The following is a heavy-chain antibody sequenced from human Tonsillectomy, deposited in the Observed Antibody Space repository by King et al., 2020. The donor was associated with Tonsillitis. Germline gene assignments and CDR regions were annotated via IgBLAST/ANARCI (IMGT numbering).Heavy chain of an antibody. CDR2: ISSSSMYI. CDR1: GFTFSSYS. D-gene: IGHD1-1*01. CDR3: ARDGTERSGNWFDP. Sequence: VQLVESGGGLVKPGGSLRLSCAASGFTFSSYSMNLVRQAPGKGLEGGSSISSSSMYIVYADSVKVRFTISRDNAKNSLYLQMNSLRAEDTAVYYCARDGTERSGNWFDPWGQGTLVTVSS. V-gene: IGHV3-21*01. J-gene: IGHJ5*02.